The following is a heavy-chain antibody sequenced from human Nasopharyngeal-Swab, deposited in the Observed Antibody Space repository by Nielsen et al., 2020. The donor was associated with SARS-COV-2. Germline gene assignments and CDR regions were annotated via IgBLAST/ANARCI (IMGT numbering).Heavy chain of an antibody. CDR3: ARDNGYCSGDACYLGGWLDP. Sequence: GGSLRLSCAGSGFTFSSYGMNWVRQAPGKGLEWGAVMSNDGNYKFYADSVKGRFTISRDNSKNTLYLQMNSLRAEDTAVYYCARDNGYCSGDACYLGGWLDPWGQGTLVTVSS. D-gene: IGHD2-15*01. CDR2: MSNDGNYK. J-gene: IGHJ5*02. V-gene: IGHV3-30*03. CDR1: GFTFSSYG.